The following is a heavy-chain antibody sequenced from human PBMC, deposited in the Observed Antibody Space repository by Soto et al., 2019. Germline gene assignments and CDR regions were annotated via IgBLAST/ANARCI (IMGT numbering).Heavy chain of an antibody. CDR1: GGSISSYY. CDR2: IYYSGST. Sequence: ETLSLTCTVSGGSISSYYWSWIRQPPGKGLEWIGYIYYSGSTNYNPSLKSRVTISVDTSKNQFSLKLSSVTAADTAVYYCARATSPNDAFDIWRQATMVTVSS. V-gene: IGHV4-59*01. CDR3: ARATSPNDAFDI. J-gene: IGHJ3*02.